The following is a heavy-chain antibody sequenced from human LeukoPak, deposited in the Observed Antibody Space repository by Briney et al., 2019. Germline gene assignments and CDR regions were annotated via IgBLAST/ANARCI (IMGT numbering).Heavy chain of an antibody. J-gene: IGHJ6*03. D-gene: IGHD2-15*01. CDR2: IKQDGSEK. Sequence: GGSLRLSCAASGFTFSSYAMSWVRQAPGKGLEWVANIKQDGSEKYYVDSVKGRFTISRDNAKNSLYLQMNSLRAEDTAVYYCARDLLGSYMDVWGKGTTVTVSS. CDR1: GFTFSSYA. V-gene: IGHV3-7*01. CDR3: ARDLLGSYMDV.